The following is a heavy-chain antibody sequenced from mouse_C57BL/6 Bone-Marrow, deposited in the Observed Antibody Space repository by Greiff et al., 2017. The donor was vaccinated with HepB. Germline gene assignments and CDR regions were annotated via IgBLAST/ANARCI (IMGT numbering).Heavy chain of an antibody. CDR3: TKYSNYSYYYAMDY. CDR1: GFNIKDDY. V-gene: IGHV14-4*01. Sequence: EVQLQQSGAELVRPGASVKLSCTASGFNIKDDYMHWVKQRPEQGLEWIGWIDPENGDTEYASQFQGKATITADTSSTTAYLQLSNLTSEDTAVYYCTKYSNYSYYYAMDYWGQGTSVTVSS. D-gene: IGHD2-5*01. J-gene: IGHJ4*01. CDR2: IDPENGDT.